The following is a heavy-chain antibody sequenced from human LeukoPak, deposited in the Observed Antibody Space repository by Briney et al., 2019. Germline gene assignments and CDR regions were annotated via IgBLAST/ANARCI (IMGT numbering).Heavy chain of an antibody. CDR3: ARRTTVTAFDY. CDR2: INHSGST. Sequence: PSETLSLTCAVSGGSISSSNWWSWVRQPPGKGLEWIGEINHSGSTSYNPSLKSRVTISVDTSKNQFSLKLSSVTAADTAVYYCARRTTVTAFDYWGQGTLVTVSS. CDR1: GGSISSSNW. V-gene: IGHV4-4*02. J-gene: IGHJ4*02. D-gene: IGHD4-17*01.